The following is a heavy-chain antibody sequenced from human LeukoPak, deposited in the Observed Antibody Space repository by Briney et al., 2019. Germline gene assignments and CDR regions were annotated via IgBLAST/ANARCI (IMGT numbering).Heavy chain of an antibody. CDR2: ISYDGSNK. CDR1: GFTFSTYG. CDR3: AREQPTHYDY. D-gene: IGHD4-11*01. J-gene: IGHJ4*02. V-gene: IGHV3-30*03. Sequence: PGGSLRLSCAASGFTFSTYGMHWVRQAPGKGLEWVAVISYDGSNKYYADSVKGQFTISRDNSKNTLYLQMNSLRAEDTAVYYCAREQPTHYDYWGQGTLVTVSS.